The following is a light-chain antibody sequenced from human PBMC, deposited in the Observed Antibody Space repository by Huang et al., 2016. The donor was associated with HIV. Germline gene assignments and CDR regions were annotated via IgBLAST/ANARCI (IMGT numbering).Light chain of an antibody. CDR3: QQYDSLPPWT. CDR1: QDIAKF. Sequence: DIQMTQSPSSLSASVGDRVTITCQASQDIAKFLNWYQQKPGQAPTLLIYDASTLQTGVPSRFSGSGSGTDFSFTISSLQPEDIATYYCQQYDSLPPWTFGQGTKVEI. CDR2: DAS. V-gene: IGKV1-33*01. J-gene: IGKJ1*01.